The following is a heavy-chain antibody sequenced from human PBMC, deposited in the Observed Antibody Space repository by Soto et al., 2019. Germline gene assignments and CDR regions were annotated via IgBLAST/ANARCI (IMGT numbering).Heavy chain of an antibody. D-gene: IGHD3-3*01. J-gene: IGHJ4*02. CDR2: INQDGTKI. Sequence: VPLVETGGGLVQPGGSLRLSCAASGSSISSHWMSWVRQAPGKGLEWVANINQDGTKIHYVDSVKGRFTISRDNAKNSLHLQLSSLRADDTAVYFCARGEEWLLLSLQGVFDQWGQGTLVTVSS. V-gene: IGHV3-7*03. CDR3: ARGEEWLLLSLQGVFDQ. CDR1: GSSISSHW.